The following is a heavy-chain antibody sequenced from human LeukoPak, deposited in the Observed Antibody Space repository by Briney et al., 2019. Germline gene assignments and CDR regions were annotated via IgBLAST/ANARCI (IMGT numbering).Heavy chain of an antibody. J-gene: IGHJ4*02. CDR3: ASSAWIGGSYSDY. D-gene: IGHD1-26*01. V-gene: IGHV4-59*08. Sequence: SETLSLTCTVSGGSISSYYWSWIRQPPGKGLEWIGYIYYSGSTNYNLSLKSRVTISVDTSKNQFSLKLSSVTAADTAVYYCASSAWIGGSYSDYWGQGTLVTVSS. CDR2: IYYSGST. CDR1: GGSISSYY.